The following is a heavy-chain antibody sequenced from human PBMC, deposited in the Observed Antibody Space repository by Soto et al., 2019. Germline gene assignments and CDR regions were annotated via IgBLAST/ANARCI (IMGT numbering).Heavy chain of an antibody. CDR1: GFTFSSYS. V-gene: IGHV3-21*01. Sequence: PGGSLRLSCAASGFTFSSYSMNWVRQAPWKGLEWVSSISSSSCYIYYADSVKGRFTISRDNAKNSLYLQMNSLRAEDTAVYYCAREVCSSTSGHLHYYYMDVWGKGTTVTVSS. J-gene: IGHJ6*03. CDR3: AREVCSSTSGHLHYYYMDV. D-gene: IGHD2-2*01. CDR2: ISSSSCYI.